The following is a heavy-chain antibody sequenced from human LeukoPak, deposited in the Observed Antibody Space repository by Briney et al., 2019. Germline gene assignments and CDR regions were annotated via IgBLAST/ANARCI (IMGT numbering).Heavy chain of an antibody. D-gene: IGHD5-18*01. V-gene: IGHV4-59*01. CDR3: ARNSGYSYGYYFDY. CDR2: IYYSGST. Sequence: SEALSVTCIVSVGSLSIYYWSWIWQPPGKRLECSGYIYYSGSTNYNPSLKSRVTISVDTSKNQFSLKLSSVTAADTAVYYCARNSGYSYGYYFDYWGQGTLVTVSS. CDR1: VGSLSIYY. J-gene: IGHJ4*02.